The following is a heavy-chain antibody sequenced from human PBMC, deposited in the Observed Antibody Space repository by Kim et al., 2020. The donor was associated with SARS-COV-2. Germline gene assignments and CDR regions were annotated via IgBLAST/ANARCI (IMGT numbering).Heavy chain of an antibody. V-gene: IGHV3-30*04. J-gene: IGHJ4*02. CDR1: GFTFSSYA. D-gene: IGHD1-26*01. CDR2: ISYDGSNK. Sequence: GGSLRLSCAASGFTFSSYAMHWVRQAPGKGLEWVAAISYDGSNKYYADSVKGRFTISRDNSKNTLYLQMNSLRAEDTAVYYCARVWGRSYFYYFDYWGQGTLVTVSS. CDR3: ARVWGRSYFYYFDY.